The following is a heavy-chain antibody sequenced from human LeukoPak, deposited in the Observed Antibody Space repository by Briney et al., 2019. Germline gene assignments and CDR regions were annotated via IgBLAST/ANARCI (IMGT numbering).Heavy chain of an antibody. D-gene: IGHD5-18*01. CDR3: ARGEWDTAMGPLFDP. J-gene: IGHJ5*02. Sequence: SVKVSCKVCGGTFSNSHIIWVRQAPGQGLEWMGGIIAIFGKPDYAQKFQGRVTITADNSMSTAYMEVSSLRSEDTAMYYCARGEWDTAMGPLFDPWGQGTLVTVSS. CDR1: GGTFSNSH. CDR2: IIAIFGKP. V-gene: IGHV1-69*06.